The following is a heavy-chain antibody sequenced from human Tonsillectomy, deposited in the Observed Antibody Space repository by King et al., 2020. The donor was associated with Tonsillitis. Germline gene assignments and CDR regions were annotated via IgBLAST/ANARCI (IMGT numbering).Heavy chain of an antibody. D-gene: IGHD4/OR15-4a*01. V-gene: IGHV3-33*01. CDR3: TSESSGDYGSSSFDF. CDR1: GFTFSTYH. CDR2: IRYDGSHK. Sequence: VQLVESGGGLVQPGRSLRLSCAASGFTFSTYHMHWVRQAPGKGLEWVALIRYDGSHKYYADSVRGRFTVARDNSENTLYLEMNSLRAEYTAVYFCTSESSGDYGSSSFDFWGQGTLVTVSS. J-gene: IGHJ4*02.